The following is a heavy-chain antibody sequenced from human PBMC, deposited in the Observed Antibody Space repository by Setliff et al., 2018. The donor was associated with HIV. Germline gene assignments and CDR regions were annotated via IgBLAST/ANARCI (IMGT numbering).Heavy chain of an antibody. J-gene: IGHJ6*03. D-gene: IGHD5-18*01. CDR1: GGSISSGGYY. CDR3: ARHNTGYSYGYDYYYYYMDV. Sequence: PSETLSLTCTVSGGSISSGGYYWSWIRQHPGKGLEWIGYIYYSGGTYYNPSLKSRVTISVDTSKNQFSLKLSSVTAADTAVYYCARHNTGYSYGYDYYYYYMDVWGKGTTVTVSS. V-gene: IGHV4-39*01. CDR2: IYYSGGT.